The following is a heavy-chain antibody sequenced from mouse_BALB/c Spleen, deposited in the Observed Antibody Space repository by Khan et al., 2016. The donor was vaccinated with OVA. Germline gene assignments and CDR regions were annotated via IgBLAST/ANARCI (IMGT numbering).Heavy chain of an antibody. CDR2: IWGGGTT. J-gene: IGHJ4*01. V-gene: IGHV2-6-5*01. Sequence: QVQLKESGPGLVAPSQNLSITCTVSGFSLTDYGVSWIRQPPGKGLEWLGVIWGGGTTYYNSALKSRLSIRKDNSKSQVFLKMNSLQTDDTAMYYCAKGLWSYYFALDYGGQGTSVTVSS. CDR3: AKGLWSYYFALDY. D-gene: IGHD1-1*02. CDR1: GFSLTDYG.